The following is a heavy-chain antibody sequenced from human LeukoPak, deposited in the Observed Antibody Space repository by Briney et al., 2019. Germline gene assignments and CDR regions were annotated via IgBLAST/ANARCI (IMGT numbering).Heavy chain of an antibody. Sequence: SETLSLTCTVSGGSITSPYYWAWIRQPPGRGLEWIGSLSHTGSTYSNPSLKSRVTISVDTSKNQFSLRLRSVTAADTAVFYCARFSPDHYDNRKYFDYWGQGTLVTVSS. J-gene: IGHJ4*02. CDR2: LSHTGST. D-gene: IGHD3-22*01. V-gene: IGHV4-39*01. CDR3: ARFSPDHYDNRKYFDY. CDR1: GGSITSPYY.